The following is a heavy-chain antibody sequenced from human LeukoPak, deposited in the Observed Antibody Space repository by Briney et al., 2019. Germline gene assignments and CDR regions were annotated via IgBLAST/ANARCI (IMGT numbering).Heavy chain of an antibody. CDR1: GGSFSGYY. CDR2: TYYSGST. J-gene: IGHJ5*02. CDR3: ARQTNWFDP. Sequence: PSETLSLTCAVYGGSFSGYYWSWIRQPPGKGLEWIGYTYYSGSTNYNPSLKSRVTISVDTSKNQFSLKLSSVTAADTAVYYCARQTNWFDPWGQGTLVTVSS. V-gene: IGHV4-59*01.